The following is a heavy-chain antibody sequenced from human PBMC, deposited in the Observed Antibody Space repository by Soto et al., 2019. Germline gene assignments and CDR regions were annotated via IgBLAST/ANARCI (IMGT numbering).Heavy chain of an antibody. Sequence: QVQLVQSGPEVKKPGASVKVSCKTSGYTFTSFGISSVRQAPGQGLEWMGWITTDKGKTNYAQKFQGRVTMTTDTSTGTAYIELRSLRSDDTAVYYCATRSPAFDYWGQGTLVTVSS. V-gene: IGHV1-18*01. J-gene: IGHJ4*02. CDR3: ATRSPAFDY. CDR1: GYTFTSFG. CDR2: ITTDKGKT.